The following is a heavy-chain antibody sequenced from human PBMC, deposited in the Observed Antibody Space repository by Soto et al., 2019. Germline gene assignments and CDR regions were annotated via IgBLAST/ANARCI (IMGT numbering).Heavy chain of an antibody. J-gene: IGHJ4*02. V-gene: IGHV1-46*03. D-gene: IGHD3-9*01. CDR3: AREASDILTGGPMITV. CDR2: INPSGGST. Sequence: ASVKVSCKASGYTFTSYYMHWVRQAPGQGLEWMGIINPSGGSTSYAQKFQGRVTMTRDTSTSTVYMELSSLRSEDTAVYYCAREASDILTGGPMITVWGQGTLVTVSS. CDR1: GYTFTSYY.